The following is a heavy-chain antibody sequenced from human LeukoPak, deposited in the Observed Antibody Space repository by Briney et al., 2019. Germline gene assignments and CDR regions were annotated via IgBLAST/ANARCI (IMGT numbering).Heavy chain of an antibody. CDR3: AKAHSSSWPFDY. J-gene: IGHJ4*02. CDR2: IYSGGST. CDR1: GFSLKNYW. D-gene: IGHD6-13*01. Sequence: GGSLRLSCAASGFSLKNYWMNWVRQAPGEGPEWVSVIYSGGSTYYTDSVKGRFTISRDNSKNTLYLQMNSLRAEDTAVYYCAKAHSSSWPFDYWGQGTLVTVSS. V-gene: IGHV3-23*01.